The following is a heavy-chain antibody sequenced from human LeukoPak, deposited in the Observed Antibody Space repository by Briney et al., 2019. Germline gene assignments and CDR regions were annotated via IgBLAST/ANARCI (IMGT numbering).Heavy chain of an antibody. V-gene: IGHV1-2*02. CDR1: GYTFTGYY. D-gene: IGHD2-15*01. J-gene: IGHJ4*02. Sequence: ASVKVSCKASGYTFTGYYMHWVRQAPGQGLEWMGWINPNSGGTNYAQKFQGRVTMTRDTSISTAYMELSRLRSDDTAAYYCARVPPQGCSGGSCYPYFDYWGQGTLVTVSS. CDR3: ARVPPQGCSGGSCYPYFDY. CDR2: INPNSGGT.